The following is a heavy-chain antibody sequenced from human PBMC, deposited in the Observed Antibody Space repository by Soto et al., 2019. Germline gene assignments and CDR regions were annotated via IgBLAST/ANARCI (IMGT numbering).Heavy chain of an antibody. CDR3: ARAGDDYGNFGY. D-gene: IGHD4-17*01. CDR2: IYYSGST. Sequence: PSETLSLTCAVSGDSISGSQWWSWVRLPPGKGLEWIGEIYYSGSTYYNPSLKSRVTISVDTSKNQFSLKLSSVTAADTAVYYCARAGDDYGNFGYWGQGTLVTVSS. V-gene: IGHV4-4*02. CDR1: GDSISGSQW. J-gene: IGHJ4*02.